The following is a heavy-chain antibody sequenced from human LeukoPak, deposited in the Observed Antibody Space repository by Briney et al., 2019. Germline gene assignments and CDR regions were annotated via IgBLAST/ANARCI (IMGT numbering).Heavy chain of an antibody. Sequence: GGSLRLSCAASGFTFSNYAMTWVRQAPGKGLEWVSSISTSGESTYYADSVKGRFTISRDNAKNSLYLQMNSLRAEDTAVYYCARASGSLDYWGQGTLVTVSS. CDR3: ARASGSLDY. CDR1: GFTFSNYA. D-gene: IGHD3-10*01. J-gene: IGHJ4*02. CDR2: ISTSGEST. V-gene: IGHV3-23*01.